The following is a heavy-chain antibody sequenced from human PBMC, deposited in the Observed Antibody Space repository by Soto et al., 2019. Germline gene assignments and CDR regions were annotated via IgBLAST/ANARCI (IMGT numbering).Heavy chain of an antibody. J-gene: IGHJ4*02. CDR2: ISSSSSTI. CDR1: GFTFSTYG. D-gene: IGHD3-22*01. CDR3: ARGLYYYDSSGYWGY. V-gene: IGHV3-48*02. Sequence: GSLRLSCAASGFTFSTYGMHWVRQAPGKGLEWVSYISSSSSTIYYADSVKGRFTISRDNAKNSLYLQMNSLRDEDTAVYYCARGLYYYDSSGYWGYWGQGTLVTVSS.